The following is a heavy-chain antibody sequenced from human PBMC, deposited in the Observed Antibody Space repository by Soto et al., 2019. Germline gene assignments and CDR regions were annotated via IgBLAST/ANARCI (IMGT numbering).Heavy chain of an antibody. CDR1: GFTFSSSG. J-gene: IGHJ4*02. V-gene: IGHV3-23*01. CDR2: ITDSGGST. D-gene: IGHD5-12*01. CDR3: AKDSGWLHYY. Sequence: PXVSLRLSCAASGFTFSSSGMSWVRQAPGKGLEWVSGITDSGGSTYYVDSVKGRFTISRDNSKNTLSLEMNSLRAEDTAVYYCAKDSGWLHYYWGQGTLVTVSS.